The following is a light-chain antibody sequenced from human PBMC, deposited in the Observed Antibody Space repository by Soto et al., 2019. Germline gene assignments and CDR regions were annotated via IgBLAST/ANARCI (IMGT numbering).Light chain of an antibody. V-gene: IGKV3-15*01. Sequence: EAVMTQSPATLSVSPGERPTLSCRASQSVSSSLAWYQQKPGQAPRLLIYDASTRATGIPAWFSGSGSGTEFTLTISSLQSEDFAVYYCQQYNTWPLTFGPGTKVDIK. CDR2: DAS. CDR3: QQYNTWPLT. J-gene: IGKJ3*01. CDR1: QSVSSS.